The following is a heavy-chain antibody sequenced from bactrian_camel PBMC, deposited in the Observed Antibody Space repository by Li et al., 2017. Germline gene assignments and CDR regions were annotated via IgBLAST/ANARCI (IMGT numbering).Heavy chain of an antibody. J-gene: IGHJ4*01. D-gene: IGHD8*01. CDR3: ARAALQMPTGSPLDQSEYRY. Sequence: HVQLVESGGGSVEAGGSLLLSCAASAGDPSTTACMGWFRGREAVAHINPDGSAEYKNRVKGRFTISKDNAKNTLYLQMASLSPEDTAIYYCARAALQMPTGSPLDQSEYRYWGQGTQVTVS. V-gene: IGHV3S53*01. CDR2: INPDGSA. CDR1: AGDPSTTAC.